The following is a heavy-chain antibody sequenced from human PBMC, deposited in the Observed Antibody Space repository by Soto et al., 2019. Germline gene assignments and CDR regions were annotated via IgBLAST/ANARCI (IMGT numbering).Heavy chain of an antibody. CDR1: GGSISSSNW. D-gene: IGHD5-12*01. J-gene: IGHJ5*02. V-gene: IGHV4-4*02. CDR2: IYHSGST. CDR3: ARAGTGGYSGSDVARTYGFDP. Sequence: QVQLQESGPGLVKPSGTLSLTCAVSGGSISSSNWWSWVRQPPGKGLEWIGEIYHSGSTNYNPSLKSRVTISVDKSKNQFSLKLSSVTAADTAVYYCARAGTGGYSGSDVARTYGFDPWGPGTLVTVSS.